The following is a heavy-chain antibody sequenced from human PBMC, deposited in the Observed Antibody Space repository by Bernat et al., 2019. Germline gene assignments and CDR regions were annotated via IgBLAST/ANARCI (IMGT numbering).Heavy chain of an antibody. CDR3: ARVVGSSSYQYFDY. J-gene: IGHJ4*02. Sequence: QVQLVESGGGVVQPGRSLRLSCAASGFSFSNYAMHWIRQAPGKGLEWVTVISYDGSNKYYADSVKGRFTISRDNSKNTLYLQMNSLRPEDTAVYYCARVVGSSSYQYFDYWGQGTLVTVSS. CDR2: ISYDGSNK. V-gene: IGHV3-30-3*01. D-gene: IGHD6-6*01. CDR1: GFSFSNYA.